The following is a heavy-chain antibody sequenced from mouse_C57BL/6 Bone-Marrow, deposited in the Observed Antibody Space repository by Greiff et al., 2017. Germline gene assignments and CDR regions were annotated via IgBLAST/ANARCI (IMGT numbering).Heavy chain of an antibody. D-gene: IGHD1-1*01. CDR1: GFNINNTY. V-gene: IGHV14-3*01. J-gene: IGHJ1*03. CDR3: AREGTTVVAPNFDV. CDR2: IDPANGNT. Sequence: EVQLQQSVAELVRPGASVTLSCTASGFNINNTYMHWVKQRPEHGLEWIGRIDPANGNTTYAPKFQGKATITADTSSNTSYLQLSRLTCEDTAVYYCAREGTTVVAPNFDVWGTGTTVTVSS.